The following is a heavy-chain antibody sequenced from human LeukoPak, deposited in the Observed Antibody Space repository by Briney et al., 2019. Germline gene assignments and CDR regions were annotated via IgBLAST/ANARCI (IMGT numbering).Heavy chain of an antibody. CDR1: GFTFSSYS. D-gene: IGHD1-1*01. Sequence: GGSLRLSCAAPGFTFSSYSMNWVRQAPGKGLEWVSSISSSSSYIYYADSVKGRFTISRDNAKNSLYLQMNSLRAEDTAVYYCARDRTTFRYFDYWGQGTLVTVPS. V-gene: IGHV3-21*01. CDR2: ISSSSSYI. CDR3: ARDRTTFRYFDY. J-gene: IGHJ4*02.